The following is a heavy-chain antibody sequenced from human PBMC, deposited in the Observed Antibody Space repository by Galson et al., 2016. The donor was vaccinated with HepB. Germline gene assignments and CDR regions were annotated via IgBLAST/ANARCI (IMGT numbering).Heavy chain of an antibody. Sequence: TLSLTCTVSGGSIISAGYSWSWIRQHPGKGLEWIGNIYYSGSTYYNPSLKSRITISVDTSKNQFSLKLSSVTAADTAVYYCAKYWGSGGNRYFDLWGRGTLVTVSS. D-gene: IGHD4-23*01. V-gene: IGHV4-31*03. CDR2: IYYSGST. J-gene: IGHJ2*01. CDR1: GGSIISAGYS. CDR3: AKYWGSGGNRYFDL.